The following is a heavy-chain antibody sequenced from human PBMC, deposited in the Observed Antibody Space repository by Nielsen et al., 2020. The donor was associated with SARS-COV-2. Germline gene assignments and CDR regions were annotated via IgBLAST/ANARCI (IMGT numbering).Heavy chain of an antibody. Sequence: GGSLRLSCAASGFTFSDSYMSWIRQAPGKGLEWISYISSSSSYTNYADSLKGRFTISRDNAKNSLYLQMNSLRAEDTAVYYCARVAGTPPVSYSYFDLWGRGTLVTVSS. D-gene: IGHD6-19*01. J-gene: IGHJ2*01. CDR2: ISSSSSYT. CDR1: GFTFSDSY. V-gene: IGHV3-11*05. CDR3: ARVAGTPPVSYSYFDL.